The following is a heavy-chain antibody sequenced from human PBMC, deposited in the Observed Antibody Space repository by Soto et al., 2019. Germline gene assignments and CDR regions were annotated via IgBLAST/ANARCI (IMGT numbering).Heavy chain of an antibody. V-gene: IGHV3-48*02. Sequence: GGSLRLSCAASGLTFSTYSMNWVRQAPGKGLEWISYVSGSSDAINYADSVKGRFTISRDNAKNSLYLLMSSLRDEDTAVYYSAKGETSSAWLIDYWGQGTLVTVSS. CDR2: VSGSSDAI. D-gene: IGHD3-22*01. CDR3: AKGETSSAWLIDY. J-gene: IGHJ4*02. CDR1: GLTFSTYS.